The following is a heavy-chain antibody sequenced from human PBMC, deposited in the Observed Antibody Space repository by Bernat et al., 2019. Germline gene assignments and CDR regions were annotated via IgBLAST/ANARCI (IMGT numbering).Heavy chain of an antibody. CDR3: ARSDYDILTGYYLHGTSFDY. Sequence: QVQLVESGGGVVQPGRFLRLSCAASGFTFSSYGMHWVRQAPGKGLEWVAVIWYDGSNKYYADSVKGRFTISRDNSKNTLYLQMNSLRAEDTAVYYCARSDYDILTGYYLHGTSFDYWGQGTLVTVSS. CDR2: IWYDGSNK. V-gene: IGHV3-33*01. J-gene: IGHJ4*02. CDR1: GFTFSSYG. D-gene: IGHD3-9*01.